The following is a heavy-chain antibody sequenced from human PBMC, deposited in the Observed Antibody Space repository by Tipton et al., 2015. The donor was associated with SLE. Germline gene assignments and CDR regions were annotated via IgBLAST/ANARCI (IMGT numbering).Heavy chain of an antibody. V-gene: IGHV4-61*02. D-gene: IGHD6-6*01. CDR2: IYTSGST. CDR1: GGSISSGSYY. CDR3: ARVREQLDYYYYYGMDV. J-gene: IGHJ6*02. Sequence: TLSLTCTVSGGSISSGSYYWSWIRQPAGKGLEWIGRIYTSGSTNYNPSLKSRVTISVDTSKNQFSLKLSSLTAADTAVYYCARVREQLDYYYYYGMDVWGQGTTVTVSS.